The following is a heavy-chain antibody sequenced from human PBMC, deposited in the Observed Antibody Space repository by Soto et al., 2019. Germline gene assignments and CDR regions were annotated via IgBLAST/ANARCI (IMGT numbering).Heavy chain of an antibody. CDR1: GFTFRSYA. CDR2: ISGSGGST. Sequence: GGSLRLSCAASGFTFRSYAMSWVRQAPGKGLEWVSAISGSGGSTYYADSVKGRFTISRDNSKNTLYLQMNSLRAEDTAVYYCVRTYYDFWSGYPAVFDYWGQGTLVTVSS. D-gene: IGHD3-3*01. J-gene: IGHJ4*02. V-gene: IGHV3-23*01. CDR3: VRTYYDFWSGYPAVFDY.